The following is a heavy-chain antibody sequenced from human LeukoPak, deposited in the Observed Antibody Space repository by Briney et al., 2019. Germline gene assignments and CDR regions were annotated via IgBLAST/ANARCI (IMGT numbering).Heavy chain of an antibody. CDR1: GYTFTSYD. V-gene: IGHV1-8*01. D-gene: IGHD3-10*01. CDR3: GRPLQRGSWTQRALDY. CDR2: LNPNSGNA. J-gene: IGHJ4*02. Sequence: ASLKVSCKAYGYTFTSYDISWVRQATGQGLEWMGWLNPNSGNAGYAQRFQGRVTMTRNNSISTAYMELTSLRSEDTAVYYCGRPLQRGSWTQRALDYWGQGTLVTVSS.